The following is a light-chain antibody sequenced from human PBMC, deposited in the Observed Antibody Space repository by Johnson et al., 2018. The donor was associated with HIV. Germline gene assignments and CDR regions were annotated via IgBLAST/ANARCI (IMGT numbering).Light chain of an antibody. Sequence: QSVLTQPPSVSAAPGQKVTISCSGSSSNIGNNYVSWYQQLPGTAPKLLIYENTKRPSGIPDRFSGSKSGTSATLAIPELHTGDEADYYCGTGERGLRAGGVFGTGTKVTVL. V-gene: IGLV1-51*02. J-gene: IGLJ1*01. CDR2: ENT. CDR1: SSNIGNNY. CDR3: GTGERGLRAGGV.